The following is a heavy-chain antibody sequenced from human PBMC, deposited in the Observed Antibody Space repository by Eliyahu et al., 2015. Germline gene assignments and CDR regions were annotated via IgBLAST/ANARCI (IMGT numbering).Heavy chain of an antibody. CDR3: ASLHIRTPPMDV. V-gene: IGHV4-31*03. CDR2: XYYTGST. J-gene: IGHJ6*02. Sequence: QVQLQESGPGLVNPSQTLSLTCTXSGXXIXSGAYXXSWIRQHPGTGXEWIGSXYYTGSTYYNPSLKSRVTLSLDTPQNHFSLKLRSVTAADTAVYYCASLHIRTPPMDVWGQGTTVTVSS. CDR1: GXXIXSGAYX. D-gene: IGHD1-14*01.